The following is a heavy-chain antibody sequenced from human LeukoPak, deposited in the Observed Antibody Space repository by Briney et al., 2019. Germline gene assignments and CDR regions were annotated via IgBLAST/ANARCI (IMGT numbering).Heavy chain of an antibody. J-gene: IGHJ5*02. CDR1: GYTLTELS. CDR2: FDPEDGET. CDR3: ARASYSSVDP. Sequence: GASVKVSCKVSGYTLTELSMHWVRQAPGKGLEWMGGFDPEDGETIYAQKFQGRVTMTRDTSISTAYMELSRLRSDDTAVYYCARASYSSVDPWGQGTLVTVSS. V-gene: IGHV1-24*01. D-gene: IGHD6-25*01.